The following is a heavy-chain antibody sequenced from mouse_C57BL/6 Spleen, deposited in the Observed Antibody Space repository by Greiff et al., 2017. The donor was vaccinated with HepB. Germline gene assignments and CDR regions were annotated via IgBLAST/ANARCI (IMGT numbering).Heavy chain of an antibody. V-gene: IGHV1-80*01. Sequence: VQLQQSGAELVKPGASVKISCKASGYAFSSYWMNWVKQRPGKGLEWIGQIYPGDGDTNYNGKFKGKATLTADKSSSTAYMQLSSLTSEDSPVYFCERSITPVVAYRGYFDYWGQGTTLTVSS. CDR3: ERSITPVVAYRGYFDY. J-gene: IGHJ2*01. CDR1: GYAFSSYW. CDR2: IYPGDGDT. D-gene: IGHD1-1*01.